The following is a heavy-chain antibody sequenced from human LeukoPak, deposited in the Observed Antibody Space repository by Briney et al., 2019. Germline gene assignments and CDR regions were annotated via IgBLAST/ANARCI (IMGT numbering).Heavy chain of an antibody. J-gene: IGHJ6*03. CDR1: DFSFSNYA. CDR3: ARNASMIVVVITTVYYYYYMDV. Sequence: GGSLRLSCAASDFSFSNYAMSWVRQAPGKGLEWVANIKQDGSEKYYVDSVKGRFTISRDNAKNSLYLQMNSLRAEDTAVYYCARNASMIVVVITTVYYYYYMDVWGKGTTVTVSS. D-gene: IGHD3-22*01. V-gene: IGHV3-7*01. CDR2: IKQDGSEK.